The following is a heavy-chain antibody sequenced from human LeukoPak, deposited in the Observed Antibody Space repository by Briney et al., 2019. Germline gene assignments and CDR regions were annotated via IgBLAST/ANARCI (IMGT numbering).Heavy chain of an antibody. Sequence: GESLKISFKGSGYSFTSYWSGWVRQMPGKGLDWMGIIYPGDSDTRYSPSFQGQVTISADKSISTAYLQWSSLKASDTAMYYCARQAGYGGNYYYYGMDVWGQGTTVTVSS. CDR1: GYSFTSYW. CDR3: ARQAGYGGNYYYYGMDV. D-gene: IGHD4-23*01. CDR2: IYPGDSDT. J-gene: IGHJ6*02. V-gene: IGHV5-51*01.